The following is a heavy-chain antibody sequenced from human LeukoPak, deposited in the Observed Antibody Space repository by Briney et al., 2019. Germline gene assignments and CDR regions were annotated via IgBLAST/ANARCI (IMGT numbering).Heavy chain of an antibody. D-gene: IGHD2-2*01. CDR1: GFTFRSYT. J-gene: IGHJ4*02. CDR2: ISYDGSNK. Sequence: GSLRLSCAASGFTFRSYTMHWVRQAPGKGLAWVAVISYDGSNKYYADSVKGRFTISRDNSKNTLYLQMSSLRAEDTAVYYCARGYCSSTSCWGFDYWGQGTLVTVSS. V-gene: IGHV3-30-3*01. CDR3: ARGYCSSTSCWGFDY.